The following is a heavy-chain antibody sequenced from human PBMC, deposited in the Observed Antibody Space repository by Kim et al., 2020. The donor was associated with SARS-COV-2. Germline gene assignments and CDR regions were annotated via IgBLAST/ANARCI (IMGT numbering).Heavy chain of an antibody. Sequence: SETLSLTCAVYGGSFSGYYWSWIRQPPGKGLEWIGEINHSGSTNYNPSLKSRVTISVDTSKNQFSLKLSSVTAADTAVYYCARRGVRLSRVATTVYFDYWGQGTLVTVSS. D-gene: IGHD5-12*01. CDR2: INHSGST. J-gene: IGHJ4*02. CDR3: ARRGVRLSRVATTVYFDY. CDR1: GGSFSGYY. V-gene: IGHV4-34*01.